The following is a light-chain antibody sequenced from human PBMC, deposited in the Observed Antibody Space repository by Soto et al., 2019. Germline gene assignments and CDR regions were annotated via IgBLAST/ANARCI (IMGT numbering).Light chain of an antibody. V-gene: IGLV1-44*01. Sequence: QSVLTQPPSASETPGQRVTISWSGSSSNIGSHTVNWYQQLPGAAPKLLIYSNTQRPSGVPDRFSGSKSGTSASLAISGLRSEDEADYYCAAWDDSLNGGFGGGTNLTVL. CDR2: SNT. CDR1: SSNIGSHT. CDR3: AAWDDSLNGG. J-gene: IGLJ3*02.